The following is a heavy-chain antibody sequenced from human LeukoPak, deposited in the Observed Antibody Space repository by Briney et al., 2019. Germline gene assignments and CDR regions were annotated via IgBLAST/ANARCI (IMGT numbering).Heavy chain of an antibody. Sequence: KSSGTLSLTCAVSGGSISSSNWWSWVRQPPGKGLEWIGEINHSGSTNYNPSLKSRVTISVDTSKNQFSLKLSSVTTADTAVYYCARDSSGYRDYWGQGTLVTVSS. D-gene: IGHD3-22*01. J-gene: IGHJ4*02. CDR2: INHSGST. V-gene: IGHV4-4*02. CDR1: GGSISSSNW. CDR3: ARDSSGYRDY.